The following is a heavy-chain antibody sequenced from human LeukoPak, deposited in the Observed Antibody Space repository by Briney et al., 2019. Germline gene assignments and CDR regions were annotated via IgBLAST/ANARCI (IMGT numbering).Heavy chain of an antibody. CDR1: GFTFSSYW. D-gene: IGHD1-26*01. V-gene: IGHV3-7*03. CDR3: AKNFRVGATLDY. CDR2: IKQGGSEK. Sequence: GGSLRLSCAASGFTFSSYWMSWVRKAPGKGQGGVANIKQGGSEKYYVDSVKGRFTISRDNAKNSLYLQMNSLRAEDTAVYYCAKNFRVGATLDYWGQGTLVTVSS. J-gene: IGHJ4*02.